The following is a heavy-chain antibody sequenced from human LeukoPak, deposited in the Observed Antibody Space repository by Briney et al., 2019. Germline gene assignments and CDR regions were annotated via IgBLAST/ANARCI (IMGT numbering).Heavy chain of an antibody. Sequence: SETLSPTCAVYGGSFSGYYWSWIRQPPGKGLEWIGEINHSGSTNYNPSLKSLVTISVDTSKNQFSLKLSSVTAADTAVYYCASTVISGYRIDYWGQGTLVTVSS. J-gene: IGHJ4*02. CDR1: GGSFSGYY. CDR3: ASTVISGYRIDY. D-gene: IGHD3-22*01. CDR2: INHSGST. V-gene: IGHV4-34*01.